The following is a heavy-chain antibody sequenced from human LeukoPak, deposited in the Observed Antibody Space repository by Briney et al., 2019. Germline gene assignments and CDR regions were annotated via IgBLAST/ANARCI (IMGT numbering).Heavy chain of an antibody. J-gene: IGHJ3*01. D-gene: IGHD3-3*01. CDR2: ISASSGVI. Sequence: GGSLRLSCAASGFTFSDYALSWVRQAPGKGLEWVSVISASSGVIHYADSVEGRFTISRDNSKNTLYLQMNSLRVEDTAAYYCAKAFTRVTIFAGFDLWGQGTVVTVSS. V-gene: IGHV3-23*01. CDR3: AKAFTRVTIFAGFDL. CDR1: GFTFSDYA.